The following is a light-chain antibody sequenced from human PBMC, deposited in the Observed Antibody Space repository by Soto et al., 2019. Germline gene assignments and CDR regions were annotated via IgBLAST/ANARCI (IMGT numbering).Light chain of an antibody. V-gene: IGKV1-33*01. Sequence: DIQSTQSPSFLSASVGDRVTITCRASQGISSYLAWYQQKPGKAPKLLIYDASNLETGVPSRFSGSGSGTDFTFTISSLQPEDIATYYCQQYDNLPWTFGQGTKV. CDR2: DAS. CDR3: QQYDNLPWT. CDR1: QGISSY. J-gene: IGKJ1*01.